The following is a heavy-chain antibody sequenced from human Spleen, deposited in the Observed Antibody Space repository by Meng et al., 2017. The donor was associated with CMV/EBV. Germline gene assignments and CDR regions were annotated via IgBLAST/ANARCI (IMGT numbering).Heavy chain of an antibody. CDR2: ISYHGSNK. V-gene: IGHV3-30-3*01. Sequence: RGSLRLSCAASGFTFSSYAMHWVRQAPGKGLEWVAVISYHGSNKYYADSVKGRFTISRDNSKNTLYLQMNSLRLEDTTVYYCAKDAGVYYYYGLDVWGQGTTVTVSS. D-gene: IGHD3-16*01. CDR1: GFTFSSYA. CDR3: AKDAGVYYYYGLDV. J-gene: IGHJ6*02.